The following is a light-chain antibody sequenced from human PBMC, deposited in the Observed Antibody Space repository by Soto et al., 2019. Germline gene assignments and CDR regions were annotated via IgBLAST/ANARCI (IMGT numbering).Light chain of an antibody. V-gene: IGKV1D-12*01. CDR2: AES. CDR1: QGRSSW. Sequence: DIQRTKSPSSVSAAVGDRVIITCRASQGRSSWISWYQQKTGEAPQLLIYAESRLHSGVPSSFRGSGSGTDFTLTIISLYPEAFATYYCQQADSLPLTFGGGTKVPIK. J-gene: IGKJ4*01. CDR3: QQADSLPLT.